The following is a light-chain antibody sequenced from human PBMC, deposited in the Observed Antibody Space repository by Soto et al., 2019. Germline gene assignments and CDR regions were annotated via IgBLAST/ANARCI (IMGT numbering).Light chain of an antibody. V-gene: IGKV1-39*01. J-gene: IGKJ2*01. CDR2: AAS. CDR1: QSIYSS. CDR3: QQSYSAPYT. Sequence: DIPMTQSTSSLSASVGDRVTITCRASQSIYSSLNWYHQKPGKAPKLLIYAASNLQSGVPSRFSGSGSGTEFTLSISSLQPEDVATYYCQQSYSAPYTFGQGTKLEI.